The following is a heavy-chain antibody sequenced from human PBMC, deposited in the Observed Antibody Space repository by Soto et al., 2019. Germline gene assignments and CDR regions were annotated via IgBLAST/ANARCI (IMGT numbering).Heavy chain of an antibody. D-gene: IGHD3-10*01. CDR2: ISSSSSYI. CDR3: AGGSGDGWYFDL. J-gene: IGHJ2*01. CDR1: GFTFNSYA. Sequence: EVQLLESGGGLVQPGGSLRLSCAASGFTFNSYAMSWVRQAPGKGLEWVSSISSSSSYIYYADSVKGRFTISRDNAKNSLYLQMNSLRAEDTAVYYCAGGSGDGWYFDLWGRGTLVTVSS. V-gene: IGHV3-21*01.